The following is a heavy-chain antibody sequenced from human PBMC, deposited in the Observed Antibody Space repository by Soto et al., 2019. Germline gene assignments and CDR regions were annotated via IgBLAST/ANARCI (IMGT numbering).Heavy chain of an antibody. CDR3: ARASGSSYRFDP. V-gene: IGHV1-18*01. CDR1: GYTFTSYG. J-gene: IGHJ5*02. CDR2: ISAYNGNT. Sequence: QVQLVQSGAEVKKPGASVKVSCKASGYTFTSYGISWVRQAPGQGLEWMGWISAYNGNTNDAQKLQGRVTMTTDTSTSTVYMEVMSLTSDDTAVYYCARASGSSYRFDPWGQGTLVTVSS. D-gene: IGHD1-26*01.